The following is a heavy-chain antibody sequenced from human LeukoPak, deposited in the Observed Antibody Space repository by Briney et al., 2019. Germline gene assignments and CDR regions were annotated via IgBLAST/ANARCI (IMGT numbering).Heavy chain of an antibody. Sequence: SETLSLTCTVSGGSISSGGYYWSWIRQHPGKGLEWIGYIYYSGSTNYNPSLKSRVTISVDTSKNQFSLKLSSVTAADTAVYYCARHHWGPLDYWGQGTLVTVSS. D-gene: IGHD3-16*01. CDR3: ARHHWGPLDY. CDR1: GGSISSGGYY. V-gene: IGHV4-61*08. J-gene: IGHJ4*02. CDR2: IYYSGST.